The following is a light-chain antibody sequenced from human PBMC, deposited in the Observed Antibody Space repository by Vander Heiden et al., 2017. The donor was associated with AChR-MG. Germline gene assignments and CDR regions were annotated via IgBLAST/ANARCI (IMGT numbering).Light chain of an antibody. V-gene: IGLV6-57*02. CDR3: QSYDSSNRV. J-gene: IGLJ3*02. CDR2: EDN. Sequence: NFMLTQPHPVSESPGKTVTISCTGSSGSIASNYVQWYQQRPGSAPTTVIYEDNQRPSGVPDRFSGSIDSSSNSASLTISGLKTEDEADYYCQSYDSSNRVFGGGTKLTVL. CDR1: SGSIASNY.